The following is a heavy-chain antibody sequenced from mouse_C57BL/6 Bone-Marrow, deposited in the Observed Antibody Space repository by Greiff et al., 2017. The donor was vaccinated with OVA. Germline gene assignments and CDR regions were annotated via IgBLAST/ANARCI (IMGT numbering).Heavy chain of an antibody. CDR2: IDPSDSYT. CDR3: AAYGPFAY. D-gene: IGHD1-1*01. V-gene: IGHV1-50*01. J-gene: IGHJ3*01. CDR1: GYTFTSYW. Sequence: VQLQQPGAELVKPGASVKLSCKASGYTFTSYWMQWVKQRPGQGLEWIGEIDPSDSYTNYNQKFKGKATLTVDKSSSTAYMQLSSLTSEDSAVYYCAAYGPFAYWGQGTMVTVSA.